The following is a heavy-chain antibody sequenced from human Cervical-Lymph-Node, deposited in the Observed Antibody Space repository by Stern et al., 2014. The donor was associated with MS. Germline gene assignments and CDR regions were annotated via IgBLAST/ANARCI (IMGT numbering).Heavy chain of an antibody. V-gene: IGHV2-70*01. Sequence: QVTLRESGPALVKPTQTLTLTCTFSGFSLSTSGMCVSWIRQPPGKALEWLALLDWDDDKYYSTSLKTRLTISKDTSKNQVVLTMTNMDPVDTATYCCARVGYSSGWYVFDYWGQGTLVTVSS. CDR2: LDWDDDK. CDR3: ARVGYSSGWYVFDY. J-gene: IGHJ4*02. D-gene: IGHD6-19*01. CDR1: GFSLSTSGMC.